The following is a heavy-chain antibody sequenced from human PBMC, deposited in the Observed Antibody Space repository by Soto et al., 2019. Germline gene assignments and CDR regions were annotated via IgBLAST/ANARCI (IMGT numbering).Heavy chain of an antibody. CDR3: ARGRITIFGVVIGPTYAFDI. J-gene: IGHJ3*02. CDR1: GYTFTSYG. Sequence: ASVKVSCKASGYTFTSYGISWVRQAPGQGLEWMGWISAYNGNTNYAQKLQGRVTMTTDTSTSTAYMELRSLRSDDTAVYYCARGRITIFGVVIGPTYAFDIWGQGAMVTVS. V-gene: IGHV1-18*01. D-gene: IGHD3-3*01. CDR2: ISAYNGNT.